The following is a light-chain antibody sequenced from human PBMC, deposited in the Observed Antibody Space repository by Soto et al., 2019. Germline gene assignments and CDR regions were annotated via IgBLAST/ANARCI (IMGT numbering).Light chain of an antibody. Sequence: ENVLTQSPGTLSLSPGERATLSCRASQSVTSNFLAWYQQKPGQAPRLLIYGASTRAAGVPDRISGSGSGPDFTLTITGLEPEDFAVYYCQQYGRSPLLYTFGQGTKL. J-gene: IGKJ2*01. V-gene: IGKV3-20*01. CDR1: QSVTSNF. CDR2: GAS. CDR3: QQYGRSPLLYT.